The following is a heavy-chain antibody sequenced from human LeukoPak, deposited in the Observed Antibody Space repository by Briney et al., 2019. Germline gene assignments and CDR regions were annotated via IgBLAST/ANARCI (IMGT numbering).Heavy chain of an antibody. CDR1: GYTFTCYA. J-gene: IGHJ5*02. CDR2: INAGNGNT. CDR3: ARGPLMDYEFGSGYCRDNWSDP. V-gene: IGHV1-3*03. D-gene: IGHD3-3*01. Sequence: ASVKVSCKASGYTFTCYAMHWVRQAPGQRLEWMGWINAGNGNTKYSQAFQARVTITRDTSARTASMALSGLRSEAMAVYHCARGPLMDYEFGSGYCRDNWSDPWGQGTLVTVSS.